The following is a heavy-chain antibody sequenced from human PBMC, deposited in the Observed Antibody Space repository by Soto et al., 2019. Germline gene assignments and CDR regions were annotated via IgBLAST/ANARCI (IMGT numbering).Heavy chain of an antibody. CDR1: VYSFTSYW. J-gene: IGHJ3*02. Sequence: GESLKISCKGSVYSFTSYWIGWVRQMPGKGLEWMGIIYPGDSDTRYSPSFQGQVTISADKSISTAYLQWSSLKASDTAMYYCASSYYYDSSGSLDAFDIWGQGTMVTVSS. V-gene: IGHV5-51*01. CDR3: ASSYYYDSSGSLDAFDI. D-gene: IGHD3-22*01. CDR2: IYPGDSDT.